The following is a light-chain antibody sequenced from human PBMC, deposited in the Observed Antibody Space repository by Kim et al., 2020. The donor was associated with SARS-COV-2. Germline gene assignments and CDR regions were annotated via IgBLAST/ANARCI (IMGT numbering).Light chain of an antibody. CDR3: SSYASSISWV. CDR2: DVN. CDR1: RSDGGGYNY. V-gene: IGLV2-14*03. Sequence: QSALTQPASVSGSPGQSITISCTGTRSDGGGYNYVSWYQQHPGKAPKLMIYDVNNRPSGISNRFSGSKSGNTASLTISGLQAEDEADYYCSSYASSISWVFGGGTQLTVL. J-gene: IGLJ3*02.